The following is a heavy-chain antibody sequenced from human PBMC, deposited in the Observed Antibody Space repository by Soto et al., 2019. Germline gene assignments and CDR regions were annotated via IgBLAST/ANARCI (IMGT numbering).Heavy chain of an antibody. J-gene: IGHJ3*02. Sequence: SVKVSCKASGGTFSSYTISWVRQAPGQGLEWMGRIIPILGIANYAQKFQGRVTITADKPTSTAYMELSSLRSEDTAVYYCASAVEMDTTDAFDIWGQGTMVTVS. CDR1: GGTFSSYT. V-gene: IGHV1-69*02. D-gene: IGHD5-18*01. CDR3: ASAVEMDTTDAFDI. CDR2: IIPILGIA.